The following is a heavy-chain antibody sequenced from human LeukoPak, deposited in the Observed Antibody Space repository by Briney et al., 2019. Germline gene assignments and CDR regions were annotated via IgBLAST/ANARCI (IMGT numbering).Heavy chain of an antibody. Sequence: PGGSLRLSCATSGFTISSNHINWVRQAPGKGLEWVSVPKSDGKTSYADSVKGRFTIYRDNSKNMVYLQMNSLRVEDTAVYYCARAPYVSGNFNWGQGTLVTVSS. D-gene: IGHD3-10*01. CDR1: GFTISSNH. J-gene: IGHJ4*02. V-gene: IGHV3-66*02. CDR2: PKSDGKT. CDR3: ARAPYVSGNFN.